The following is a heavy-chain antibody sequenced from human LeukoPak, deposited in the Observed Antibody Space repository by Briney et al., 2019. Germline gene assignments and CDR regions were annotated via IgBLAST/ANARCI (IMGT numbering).Heavy chain of an antibody. CDR1: GFTFSSYS. CDR3: ARGYEGFDY. D-gene: IGHD1-1*01. Sequence: PGGSLRLSCAASGFTFSSYSMNWVRQAPGKGLEWVSYISSSSSTIYYADSVKGRFTISRDNAKNSLYLQMNSLRVEDTAIYYCARGYEGFDYWGQGTLVTVSS. CDR2: ISSSSSTI. J-gene: IGHJ4*02. V-gene: IGHV3-48*01.